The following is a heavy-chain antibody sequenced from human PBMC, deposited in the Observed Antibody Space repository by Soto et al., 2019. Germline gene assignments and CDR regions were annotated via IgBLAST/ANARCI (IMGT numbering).Heavy chain of an antibody. CDR3: ARVVGASTPHYFYGMDV. D-gene: IGHD1-26*01. V-gene: IGHV1-69*01. CDR2: LIPIFGAP. Sequence: QVQLVQSGAEVRKPGSSVKVSCEASGGSFSSYAIGWVRQAPGQGLEWMGALIPIFGAPNYAQKFQGRVTIPADESTHKAYMELSSLGSEDTAVYYCARVVGASTPHYFYGMDVWGQGTTVTVSS. CDR1: GGSFSSYA. J-gene: IGHJ6*02.